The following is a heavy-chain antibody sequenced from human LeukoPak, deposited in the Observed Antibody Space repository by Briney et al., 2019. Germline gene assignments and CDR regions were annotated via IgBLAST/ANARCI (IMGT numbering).Heavy chain of an antibody. CDR3: AREDPVNYDILTGYFPTYYYYGMDV. J-gene: IGHJ6*02. D-gene: IGHD3-9*01. V-gene: IGHV3-21*01. CDR1: GFTFSIYS. CDR2: ISSSRSYI. Sequence: GVSLRLPCAASGFTFSIYSVNGVPQAPGKGLEWVSSISSSRSYILYAVSVKGRFTISRDNAKNSLYLQMNSLRAEDTAVYYCAREDPVNYDILTGYFPTYYYYGMDVWGQGTTVTVSS.